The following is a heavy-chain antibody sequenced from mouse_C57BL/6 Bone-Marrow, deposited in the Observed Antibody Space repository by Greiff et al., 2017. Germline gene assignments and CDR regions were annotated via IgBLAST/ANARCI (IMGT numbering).Heavy chain of an antibody. CDR1: GYTFTDYY. Sequence: QVQLQQSGAELVRPGASVKLSCKASGYTFTDYYINWVKQRPGQGLEWIARIYPGSGNTYYNEKFKGKATLTAEKSSSTAYMQLSSLTSEDSAVYFCAREGVLDFDVWGTGTTVTVSS. D-gene: IGHD1-1*01. J-gene: IGHJ1*03. CDR2: IYPGSGNT. V-gene: IGHV1-76*01. CDR3: AREGVLDFDV.